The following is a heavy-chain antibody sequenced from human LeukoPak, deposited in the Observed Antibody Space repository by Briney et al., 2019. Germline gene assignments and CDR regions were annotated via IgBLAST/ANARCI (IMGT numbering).Heavy chain of an antibody. CDR1: GGSFSGYY. CDR3: ARDEMHCTSTSCGADF. D-gene: IGHD2-2*01. J-gene: IGHJ4*02. Sequence: SETLTLTXAVYGGSFSGYYWSWIRQPPGKGLEWIGEINHSGSTNYNPSLKSRVTISVDTSKNQFSLNLISVTAADTAMYYCARDEMHCTSTSCGADFWGQGTLVTVSS. CDR2: INHSGST. V-gene: IGHV4-34*01.